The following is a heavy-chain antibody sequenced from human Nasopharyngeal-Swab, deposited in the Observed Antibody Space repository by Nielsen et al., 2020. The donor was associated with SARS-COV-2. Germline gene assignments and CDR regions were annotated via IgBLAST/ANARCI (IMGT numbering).Heavy chain of an antibody. D-gene: IGHD3-22*01. J-gene: IGHJ4*02. V-gene: IGHV4-34*01. CDR2: INHSGST. Sequence: GSLRLSCAVYGGSFSGYYWSWIRQPPGKGLEWIGEINHSGSTNYNPSLKSRVTISVGTSKNQFSLKLGSVTAADTAVYYCARDYYYDSSVFDYWGQGTLVTVSS. CDR1: GGSFSGYY. CDR3: ARDYYYDSSVFDY.